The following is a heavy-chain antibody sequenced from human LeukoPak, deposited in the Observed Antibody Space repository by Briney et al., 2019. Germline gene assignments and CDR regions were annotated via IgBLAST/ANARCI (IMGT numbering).Heavy chain of an antibody. CDR2: INPNTGGT. D-gene: IGHD4-17*01. CDR1: GYTFTGYY. Sequence: AASVKVSCKASGYTFTGYYIHWVRQAPGQGLEWMGWINPNTGGTHYAQKFQDRVTLTRDTSLTTAYMDLSTLRSDDTAFYYCARAAIHGDYINWFDPWGQGTLVTVSS. J-gene: IGHJ5*02. CDR3: ARAAIHGDYINWFDP. V-gene: IGHV1-2*02.